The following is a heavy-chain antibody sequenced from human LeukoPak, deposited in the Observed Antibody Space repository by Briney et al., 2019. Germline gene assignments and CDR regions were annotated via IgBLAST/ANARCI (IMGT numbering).Heavy chain of an antibody. CDR1: GFXFSSYG. V-gene: IGHV3-33*01. CDR2: IWYDGSNK. D-gene: IGHD5-18*01. CDR3: ARDFYSYGMYYYGMDV. Sequence: GRSLRLSCAASGFXFSSYGMHWVRQAPGKGLEWVAVIWYDGSNKYYADSVKGRFTISRDNSKNTLYLQMNSLRAEDTAVYYCARDFYSYGMYYYGMDVWGQGTTVTVSS. J-gene: IGHJ6*02.